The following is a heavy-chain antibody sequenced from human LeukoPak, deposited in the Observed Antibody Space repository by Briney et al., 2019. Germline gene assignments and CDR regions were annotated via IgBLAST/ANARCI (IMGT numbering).Heavy chain of an antibody. CDR3: ARDGGQLWSYFDY. CDR2: IYSSGST. Sequence: PSQTLSLTCTVSGGSISSGDYYWSRIRQPPGKGLGWIGYIYSSGSTYYNPTLKSRVTISVDTSKTQFSLKLSALTAADTAVYYCARDGGQLWSYFDYWGQGTLVTVSS. D-gene: IGHD5-18*01. V-gene: IGHV4-30-4*08. CDR1: GGSISSGDYY. J-gene: IGHJ4*02.